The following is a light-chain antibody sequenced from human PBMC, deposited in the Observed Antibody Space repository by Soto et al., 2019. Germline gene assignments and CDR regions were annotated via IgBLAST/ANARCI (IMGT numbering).Light chain of an antibody. CDR3: QQYNSYSIT. V-gene: IGKV1-5*03. CDR2: KAS. Sequence: DIQMTQSPSTLSASVGDRVTITCRASQSISYWLAWYQQKPGKAPTVLIYKASTLESGVPSRFSGSGSGTEFTLTISSLQPDDFATYYCQQYNSYSITFSGGTKVEMK. J-gene: IGKJ4*01. CDR1: QSISYW.